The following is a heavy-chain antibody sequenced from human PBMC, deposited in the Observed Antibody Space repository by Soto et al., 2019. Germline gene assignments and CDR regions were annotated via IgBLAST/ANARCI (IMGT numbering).Heavy chain of an antibody. D-gene: IGHD3-10*01. CDR1: AYTFTSYG. Sequence: GPEVQKPGASVKVSCKASAYTFTSYGITWVRQAPGQGLDWMGWISAYNGNTNYAQKFQGRVTMATDTSTSTAYMELRSLTSDDTAVYYCARDYGSGSYRFDPWGQGTLVTVSS. CDR3: ARDYGSGSYRFDP. V-gene: IGHV1-18*01. CDR2: ISAYNGNT. J-gene: IGHJ5*02.